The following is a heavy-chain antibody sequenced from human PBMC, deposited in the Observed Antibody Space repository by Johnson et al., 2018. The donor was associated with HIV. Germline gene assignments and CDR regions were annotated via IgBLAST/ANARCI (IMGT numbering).Heavy chain of an antibody. CDR1: GFTFSNCE. V-gene: IGHV3-64*01. D-gene: IGHD4/OR15-4a*01. J-gene: IGHJ3*02. Sequence: EQLVESGGDLVQPGKSLRLSCAASGFTFSNCEMHWVRQAPGKGLEYVSGFSDDGETTYYANSVKGRVTISRDNSKATLYLQMVRLRSEDTALYYCTRKCDYAQGFDIWGRGTLVTVSS. CDR2: FSDDGETT. CDR3: TRKCDYAQGFDI.